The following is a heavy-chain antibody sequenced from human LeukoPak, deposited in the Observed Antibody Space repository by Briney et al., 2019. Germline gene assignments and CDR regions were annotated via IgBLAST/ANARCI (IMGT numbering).Heavy chain of an antibody. D-gene: IGHD1-14*01. CDR1: GFTFSTYA. CDR3: AKETARPAGVFEY. J-gene: IGHJ4*02. Sequence: GGSLRLSCAASGFTFSTYAMSLVRQAPGKGLEWVSAISGSGGKTYYADSVKGRFTISRDNSKHTLHLQMNSLRAEDTALYYCAKETARPAGVFEYWGQGTRVTVSS. V-gene: IGHV3-23*01. CDR2: ISGSGGKT.